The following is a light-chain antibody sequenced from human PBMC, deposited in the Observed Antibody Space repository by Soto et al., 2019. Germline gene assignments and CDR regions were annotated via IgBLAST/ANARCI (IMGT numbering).Light chain of an antibody. Sequence: EIAMTHSPATLHVPPVDADTLSCSASQSVSSNLAWYQQKPGQAPRLLIYGASTRASGIPARFSGSGSGTEFTLTISSLQSEDFAVYYCQQYNNWPPITFGQGTRLEI. CDR3: QQYNNWPPIT. CDR2: GAS. CDR1: QSVSSN. V-gene: IGKV3-15*01. J-gene: IGKJ5*01.